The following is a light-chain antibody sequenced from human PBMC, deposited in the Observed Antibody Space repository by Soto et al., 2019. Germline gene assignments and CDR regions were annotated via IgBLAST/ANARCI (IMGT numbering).Light chain of an antibody. J-gene: IGKJ1*01. V-gene: IGKV1-5*03. CDR1: QSISSW. CDR2: KAS. Sequence: DIQMTQSPSTLSAPGGDRVTITCRASQSISSWLAWYQQKPGKAPKLLIYKASSLESGVPSRFSGSGSGTEFTLTISSLQPDDFATYYCQQYNSYLRTFGQGTKVEIK. CDR3: QQYNSYLRT.